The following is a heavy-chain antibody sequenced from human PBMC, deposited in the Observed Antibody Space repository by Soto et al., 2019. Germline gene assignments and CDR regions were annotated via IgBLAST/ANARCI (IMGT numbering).Heavy chain of an antibody. V-gene: IGHV3-64*01. CDR1: GFTLSSYD. CDR2: ISSNGGTT. CDR3: VRRVSGNYDY. Sequence: EVQLAESGGGMVQPGGSLRLSCVASGFTLSSYDMHWVRQAPGKGLEYVSSISSNGGTTYYGNSVKGRFTISRDNSKNTLYLQMGSLRAEDMAVYYCVRRVSGNYDYWGQGTLVIVSS. D-gene: IGHD1-7*01. J-gene: IGHJ4*02.